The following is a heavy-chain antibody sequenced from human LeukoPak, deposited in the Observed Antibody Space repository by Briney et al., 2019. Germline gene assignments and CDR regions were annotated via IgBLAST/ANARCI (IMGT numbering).Heavy chain of an antibody. Sequence: GGSLRLSCAASGFTFSSYWMSWIRQAPGRGLEWVAVIWYDGSNKYYADSVKGRFTISRDNSKNTLYLQMNSLRAEDTAVYYCARVLGPYLGLRFLEWLPDYWGQGTLVTVSS. D-gene: IGHD3-3*01. J-gene: IGHJ4*02. CDR1: GFTFSSYW. CDR2: IWYDGSNK. CDR3: ARVLGPYLGLRFLEWLPDY. V-gene: IGHV3-33*08.